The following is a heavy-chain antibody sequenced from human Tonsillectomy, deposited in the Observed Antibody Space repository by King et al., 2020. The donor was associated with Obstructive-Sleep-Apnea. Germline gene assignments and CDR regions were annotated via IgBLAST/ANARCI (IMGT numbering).Heavy chain of an antibody. Sequence: QLVQSGAEVKKPGASVKVSCKASGYIFTSDGISWGRQAPGQGLEWRGWISPYNDNTNYAQKAQGSVTVNTDTSTSTAYMELRNLRSEDTAVYYCARDRVCSSTSCYGVDDYYGMDVWGQGTTVTVSS. V-gene: IGHV1-18*04. J-gene: IGHJ6*02. CDR1: GYIFTSDG. D-gene: IGHD2-2*01. CDR2: ISPYNDNT. CDR3: ARDRVCSSTSCYGVDDYYGMDV.